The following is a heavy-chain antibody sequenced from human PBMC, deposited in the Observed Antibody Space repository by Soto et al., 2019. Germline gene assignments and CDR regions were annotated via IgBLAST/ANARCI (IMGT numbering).Heavy chain of an antibody. Sequence: SETLSLTCAVYGGSFSGYYWSWIRQPPGKGLEWIGEINHSGSTNYNPSLKSRVTISVDTSKNQFSLKLSSVTAADTAVYYCARRTVHYGMDVWGQGTTVTVSS. V-gene: IGHV4-34*01. CDR3: ARRTVHYGMDV. CDR1: GGSFSGYY. CDR2: INHSGST. J-gene: IGHJ6*02. D-gene: IGHD4-4*01.